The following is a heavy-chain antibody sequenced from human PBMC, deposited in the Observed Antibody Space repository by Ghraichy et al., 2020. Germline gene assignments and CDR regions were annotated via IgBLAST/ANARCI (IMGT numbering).Heavy chain of an antibody. CDR2: IYYSGST. Sequence: SETLSLTCTVSGGSISSYYWSWIRQPPGKGLEWIGYIYYSGSTNYNPSLKSRVTISVDTSKNQFSLKLSSVTAADTAVYYCARAVPLSWNWFDPWGQGTLFTVSA. V-gene: IGHV4-59*01. CDR3: ARAVPLSWNWFDP. CDR1: GGSISSYY. J-gene: IGHJ5*02.